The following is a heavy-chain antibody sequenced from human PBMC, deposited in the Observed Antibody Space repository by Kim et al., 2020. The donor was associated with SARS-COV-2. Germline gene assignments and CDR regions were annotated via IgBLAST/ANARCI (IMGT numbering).Heavy chain of an antibody. J-gene: IGHJ6*02. V-gene: IGHV3-11*01. CDR1: GFTFRNYY. Sequence: GSLRLSCSASGFTFRNYYMSWIRQRPGKGLEWVSYISATGNLVSYADSVKGRFNISRDNTRNELNLQMNSLRVDDTAVYYCGRAKGLDSSAWFGDLWGQGATVTVSS. D-gene: IGHD6-19*01. CDR2: ISATGNLV. CDR3: GRAKGLDSSAWFGDL.